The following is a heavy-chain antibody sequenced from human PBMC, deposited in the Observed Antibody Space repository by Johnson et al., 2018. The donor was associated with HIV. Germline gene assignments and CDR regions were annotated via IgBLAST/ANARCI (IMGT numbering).Heavy chain of an antibody. D-gene: IGHD3-3*01. CDR2: ISYDGTKK. V-gene: IGHV3-30*03. Sequence: QVQLVESGGGVVQPGGSLRLSCAASGFTFSGSGMHWVRQSPGKGLEWVAVISYDGTKKYYADSVTGRFTISKDNSKNTLFLQMNSLRPEDTAIYYCASPPSGYDFWDGPNIFDVWGQGTTVTVSS. J-gene: IGHJ3*01. CDR1: GFTFSGSG. CDR3: ASPPSGYDFWDGPNIFDV.